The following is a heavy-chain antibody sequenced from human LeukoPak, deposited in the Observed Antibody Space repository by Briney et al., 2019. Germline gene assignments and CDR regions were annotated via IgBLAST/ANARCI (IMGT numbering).Heavy chain of an antibody. CDR3: ARDPTLYGPPNAFDI. CDR2: ISSGSSTI. J-gene: IGHJ3*02. D-gene: IGHD3-10*01. CDR1: GFTFSSYS. V-gene: IGHV3-48*04. Sequence: PGGSLRLSCAASGFTFSSYSMNWVRQAPGKGLEWVSYISSGSSTIYYADSAKGRFTISRDNAKNSLYLQMNSLRAEDTALYYCARDPTLYGPPNAFDIWGQGTMVTVSS.